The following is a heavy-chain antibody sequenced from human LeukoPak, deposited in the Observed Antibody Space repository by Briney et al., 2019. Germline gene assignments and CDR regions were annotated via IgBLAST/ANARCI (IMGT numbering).Heavy chain of an antibody. CDR1: GYTFTGYY. Sequence: ASVKVSCKASGYTFTGYYMHWVRQAPGQGLEWMGWINPNSGGTNYAQKFQGRVTMTRDTSISTAYMELSRLRSDDTAVYYCARDXGGDCGFDPWGQGTLVTVSS. CDR2: INPNSGGT. J-gene: IGHJ5*02. V-gene: IGHV1-2*02. D-gene: IGHD2-21*02. CDR3: ARDXGGDCGFDP.